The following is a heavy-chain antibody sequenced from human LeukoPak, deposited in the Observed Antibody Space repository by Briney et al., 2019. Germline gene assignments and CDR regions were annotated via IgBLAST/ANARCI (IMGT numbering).Heavy chain of an antibody. CDR2: SSTDGSDE. Sequence: GGSLRLSCAASGFTFTSLPLHWVRQPPGKGLGWVAVSSTDGSDEYYAESVKGRFTVSSDNSKKTVYLQVDSLKAEDTAVYYCAMDYYDTNGYSRGWDYWGQGTLVTVSS. CDR1: GFTFTSLP. CDR3: AMDYYDTNGYSRGWDY. D-gene: IGHD3-22*01. V-gene: IGHV3-30*04. J-gene: IGHJ4*02.